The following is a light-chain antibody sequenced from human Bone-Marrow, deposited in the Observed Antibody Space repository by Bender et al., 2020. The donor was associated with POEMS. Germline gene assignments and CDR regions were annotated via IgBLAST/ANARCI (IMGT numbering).Light chain of an antibody. V-gene: IGLV3-25*03. CDR3: QSADSSKTLRV. J-gene: IGLJ3*02. Sequence: AARITCSGEALPIQYAYWYQQKPGQAPVLVIKKDSERPSGIPERFSGSTSGTTVTLTISGVQAEDEAHYYCQSADSSKTLRVFGGGTKLTVL. CDR2: KDS. CDR1: ALPIQY.